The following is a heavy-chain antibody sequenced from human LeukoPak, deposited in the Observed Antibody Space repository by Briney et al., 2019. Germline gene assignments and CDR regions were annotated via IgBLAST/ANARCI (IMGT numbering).Heavy chain of an antibody. D-gene: IGHD2-15*01. CDR1: GYTFTSYA. Sequence: GASVKVSCKASGYTFTSYAMHWVRQAPGQRLEWMGWINAGNGNTKYPQKFQGRVTITRDTSASTAYMELSSLRSEDTAVYYCARVLVVVAATHAFDIWGQGTMVTVSS. CDR2: INAGNGNT. J-gene: IGHJ3*02. CDR3: ARVLVVVAATHAFDI. V-gene: IGHV1-3*01.